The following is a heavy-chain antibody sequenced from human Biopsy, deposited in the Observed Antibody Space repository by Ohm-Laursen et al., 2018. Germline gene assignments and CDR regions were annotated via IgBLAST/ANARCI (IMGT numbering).Heavy chain of an antibody. CDR3: VREPKTGTAEAWYFDL. CDR2: ISYNERT. V-gene: IGHV4-31*03. CDR1: GASVKTSGYF. Sequence: SDTLSLTCSVSGASVKTSGYFWAWIRQRPGKGLEWIGYISYNERTHYSPSLTSRLAISFDTSNNRISLQLRSVSVADTAVYYCVREPKTGTAEAWYFDLWGRGSPVTVPS. D-gene: IGHD3-9*01. J-gene: IGHJ2*01.